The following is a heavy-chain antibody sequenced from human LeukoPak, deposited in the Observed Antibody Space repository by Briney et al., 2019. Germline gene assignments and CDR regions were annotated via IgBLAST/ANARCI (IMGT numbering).Heavy chain of an antibody. V-gene: IGHV1-69*13. CDR1: GGTFSSYA. J-gene: IGHJ6*02. CDR2: IIPIFGTA. CDR3: ASPYCSSTSCEQYYYYYGMDV. Sequence: GASVKVSCKASGGTFSSYAISWVRQAPGQGLEWMGGIIPIFGTANYAQKFQGRVTITADESTSTDYMGLSSLRSEDTAVYYCASPYCSSTSCEQYYYYYGMDVWGQGTTVTVSS. D-gene: IGHD2-2*01.